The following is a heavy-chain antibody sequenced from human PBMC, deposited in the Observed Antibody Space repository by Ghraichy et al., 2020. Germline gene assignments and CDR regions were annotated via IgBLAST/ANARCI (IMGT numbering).Heavy chain of an antibody. V-gene: IGHV4-59*01. Sequence: SETLSLTCTVSGGSISSYYWSWIRQPPGKGLEWIGYIYYSGSTNYNPSLKSRVTISVDTSKNQFSLKLSSVTTADTAVYYCARDALSLSGYDWARWFDPWGQGTLVTVSS. CDR2: IYYSGST. D-gene: IGHD5-12*01. J-gene: IGHJ5*02. CDR1: GGSISSYY. CDR3: ARDALSLSGYDWARWFDP.